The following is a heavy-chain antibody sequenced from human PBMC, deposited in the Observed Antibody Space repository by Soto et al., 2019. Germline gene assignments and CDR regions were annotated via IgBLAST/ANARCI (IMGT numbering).Heavy chain of an antibody. V-gene: IGHV3-21*01. CDR1: GFTFSSYS. D-gene: IGHD6-13*01. J-gene: IGHJ4*02. Sequence: GGSLRLSCAASGFTFSSYSMNWVRQAPGKGLEWVSSISSSSSYIYYADSVKGRFTISRDNAKNSLYLQMNSLRAEDTAVYYCARDRVVLGSSWYEPARDGFGYWGQGTLVTVSS. CDR3: ARDRVVLGSSWYEPARDGFGY. CDR2: ISSSSSYI.